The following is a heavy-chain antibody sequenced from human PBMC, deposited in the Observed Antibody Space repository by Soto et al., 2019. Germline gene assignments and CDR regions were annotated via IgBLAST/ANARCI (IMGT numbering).Heavy chain of an antibody. CDR1: GFTFNKHG. V-gene: IGHV3-30*18. J-gene: IGHJ4*02. Sequence: QVQLVESGGGVVQPGRSLRLSCAASGFTFNKHGMHWVRQAPGKGLEWVAAVSYDGSSQYYADSVKGRFTISRDNSKNMVYLQMTTLRREDAAVYYCAKAHGYSSGWRADSWGQGTRVTVSA. CDR2: VSYDGSSQ. CDR3: AKAHGYSSGWRADS. D-gene: IGHD6-19*01.